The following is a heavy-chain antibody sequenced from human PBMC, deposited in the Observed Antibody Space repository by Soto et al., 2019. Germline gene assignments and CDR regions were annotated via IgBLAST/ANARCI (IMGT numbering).Heavy chain of an antibody. CDR1: EFTFSSYS. CDR3: ARGGGVVPAATTDAFDI. CDR2: IWYDGSNK. V-gene: IGHV3-33*01. J-gene: IGHJ3*02. D-gene: IGHD2-2*01. Sequence: GGSLRLSCAASEFTFSSYSMHWVRQAPGEGLEWVAVIWYDGSNKYYADSVKGRFTISRDNSKNTLYLQMNSLRAEDTAVYYCARGGGVVPAATTDAFDIWGQGTMVTVSS.